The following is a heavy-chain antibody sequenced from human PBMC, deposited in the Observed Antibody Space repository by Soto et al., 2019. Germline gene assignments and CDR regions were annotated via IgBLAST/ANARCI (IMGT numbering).Heavy chain of an antibody. CDR3: ASSRMVRGVIMGGFDY. Sequence: GGSLRLSCAASGFTFSSYWMSWVRQAPGKGLEWVANIKQDGSEKYYVDSVKGRFTISRDNAKNSLYLQMNSLRAEDTAVYYCASSRMVRGVIMGGFDYWGQGTLVTVS. CDR2: IKQDGSEK. D-gene: IGHD3-10*01. J-gene: IGHJ4*02. V-gene: IGHV3-7*01. CDR1: GFTFSSYW.